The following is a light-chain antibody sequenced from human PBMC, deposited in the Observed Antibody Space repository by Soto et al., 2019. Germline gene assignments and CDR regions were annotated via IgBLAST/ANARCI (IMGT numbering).Light chain of an antibody. Sequence: DIQLTQSPSFLSASVGDRVTITCRASQGISSYLAWYQQKPVKAPKLLIYVVSTLQSGVPSRFSGSGSGTEFTLTISSLQPEDFATYFCQQLNSYPITFGQRTRLEIK. CDR3: QQLNSYPIT. CDR1: QGISSY. J-gene: IGKJ5*01. CDR2: VVS. V-gene: IGKV1-9*01.